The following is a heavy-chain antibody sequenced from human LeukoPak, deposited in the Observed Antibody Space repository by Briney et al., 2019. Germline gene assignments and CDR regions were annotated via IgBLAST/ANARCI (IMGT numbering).Heavy chain of an antibody. J-gene: IGHJ3*02. CDR3: ARSSVSAYAFDI. CDR1: GFTFDDYG. CDR2: INWNGGST. D-gene: IGHD6-6*01. Sequence: GGSLRLSCAASGFTFDDYGMSWVRQGPGKGLEWVPGINWNGGSTGYADSVKGRFTISRDNAKKSLYLQMNSLRAEDTALYYCARSSVSAYAFDIWGQGTMVTVSS. V-gene: IGHV3-20*04.